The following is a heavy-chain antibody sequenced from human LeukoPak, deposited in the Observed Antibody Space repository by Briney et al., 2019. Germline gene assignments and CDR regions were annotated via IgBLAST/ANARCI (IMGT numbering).Heavy chain of an antibody. Sequence: ASVKVSCKASGYTFTGYYMHWVRQAPGQGLEWMGWINPNSGGTNYAQKFQGRVTMTRDTSISTAYIELSSLRSEDTAVYYCATDHGRITFGGVGAGGYFDYWGQGTLVTVSS. CDR1: GYTFTGYY. CDR2: INPNSGGT. CDR3: ATDHGRITFGGVGAGGYFDY. V-gene: IGHV1-2*02. J-gene: IGHJ4*02. D-gene: IGHD3-16*01.